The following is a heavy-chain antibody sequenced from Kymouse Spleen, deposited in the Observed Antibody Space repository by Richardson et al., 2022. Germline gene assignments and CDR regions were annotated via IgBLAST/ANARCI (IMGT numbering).Heavy chain of an antibody. Sequence: QVQLVESGGGVVQPGRSLRLSCAASGFTFSSYGMHWVRQAPGKGLEWVAVIWYDGSNKYYADSVKGRFTISRDNSKNTLYLQMNSLRAEDTAVYYCARGYSGSYYGAFDIWGQGTMVTVSS. CDR2: IWYDGSNK. V-gene: IGHV3-33*01. CDR3: ARGYSGSYYGAFDI. D-gene: IGHD1-26*01. CDR1: GFTFSSYG. J-gene: IGHJ3*02.